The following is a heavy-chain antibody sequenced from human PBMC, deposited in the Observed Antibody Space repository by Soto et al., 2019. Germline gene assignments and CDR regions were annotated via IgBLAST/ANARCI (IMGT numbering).Heavy chain of an antibody. CDR2: INHSGST. Sequence: PSETLSLTSAVYGGSFSGYYWSWIRQPPGKGLEWIGEINHSGSTNYNPSLKSRVTISVDTSKNQFSLKLSSVTAVDTAVYYCARGVSLKDSNYVVAIDYWGQGTLVTVSS. D-gene: IGHD4-4*01. V-gene: IGHV4-34*01. J-gene: IGHJ4*02. CDR3: ARGVSLKDSNYVVAIDY. CDR1: GGSFSGYY.